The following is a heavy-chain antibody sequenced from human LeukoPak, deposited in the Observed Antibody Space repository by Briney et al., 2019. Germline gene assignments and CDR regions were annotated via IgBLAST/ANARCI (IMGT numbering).Heavy chain of an antibody. CDR3: ARGSERCRSTSCPNKPFDY. D-gene: IGHD2-2*01. Sequence: GASVKVSCKASGYTFTDYYMHWVRQAPGQGLEWMGWINPNSGGTKYEQKFQGRVTMTRDTSISTVYMELSRLRFDDTAVYYCARGSERCRSTSCPNKPFDYWGQGTLVTVSS. CDR2: INPNSGGT. J-gene: IGHJ4*02. V-gene: IGHV1-2*02. CDR1: GYTFTDYY.